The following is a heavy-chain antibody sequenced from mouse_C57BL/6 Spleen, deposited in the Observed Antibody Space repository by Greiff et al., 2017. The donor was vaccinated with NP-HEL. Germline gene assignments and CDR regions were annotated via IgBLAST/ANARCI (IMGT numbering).Heavy chain of an antibody. CDR3: ASLDSSGYYAMDY. CDR2: IYPGDGDT. V-gene: IGHV1-82*01. J-gene: IGHJ4*01. CDR1: GYAFSSSW. D-gene: IGHD3-2*02. Sequence: QVQLQQSGPELVKPGASVKISCKASGYAFSSSWMNWVKQRPGKGLEWIGRIYPGDGDTNYNGKFKGKATLTADKSSSTAYMQLSSLTSEDSAVYFCASLDSSGYYAMDYWGQGTSVTVSS.